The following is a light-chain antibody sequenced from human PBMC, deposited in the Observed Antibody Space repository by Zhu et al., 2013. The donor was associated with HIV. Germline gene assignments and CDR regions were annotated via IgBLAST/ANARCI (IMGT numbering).Light chain of an antibody. CDR2: GAS. CDR3: LQYTRSPRT. V-gene: IGKV3-15*01. CDR1: QSVGNY. J-gene: IGKJ4*02. Sequence: EIVMTQSPATLSASPGERATLSCRASQSVGNYLVWYQQKPGQAPRLLIYGASTRATGIPARFSGSGSGTEFTLTISSLQSEDFAVYYCLQYTRSPRTFGRGDQGGD.